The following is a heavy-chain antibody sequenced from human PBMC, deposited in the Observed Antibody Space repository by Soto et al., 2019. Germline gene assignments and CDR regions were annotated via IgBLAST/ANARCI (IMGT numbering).Heavy chain of an antibody. CDR1: GFPFSNSG. CDR3: MTVDTTITGGRCFGY. D-gene: IGHD5-18*01. CDR2: ISSNGVIT. Sequence: PGGSLRLSCSASGFPFSNSGMHCVRQAPGMGLEDLSAISSNGVITYYADSVKGRFTISIDHSKNKLYLQLSSLRPEDTAIYYCMTVDTTITGGRCFGYWGQGSLVTVP. V-gene: IGHV3-64D*06. J-gene: IGHJ4*02.